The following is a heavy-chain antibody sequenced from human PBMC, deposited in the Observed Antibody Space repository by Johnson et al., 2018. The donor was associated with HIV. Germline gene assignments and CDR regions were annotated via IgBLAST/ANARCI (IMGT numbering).Heavy chain of an antibody. Sequence: VQLVESGGGLVKPGGSLRLSCAASGFTFSDAWMSWVRQAPGKGLEWVGRIKSKTDGGTTDYAAPVKGRLTISSDNSKNTLYLQMNSLRAEDTAVYYCARAHDAFDIWGQGTMVTVSS. CDR2: IKSKTDGGTT. V-gene: IGHV3-15*01. J-gene: IGHJ3*02. CDR3: ARAHDAFDI. CDR1: GFTFSDAW.